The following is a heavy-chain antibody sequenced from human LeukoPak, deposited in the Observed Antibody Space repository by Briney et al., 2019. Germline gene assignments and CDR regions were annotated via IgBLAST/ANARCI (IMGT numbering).Heavy chain of an antibody. Sequence: SETLSLTCTVSGGSISSGDYYWSWIRQPPGKGLEWIGYIYYSGSTYYNPSLKSRVTISVDTSKNQFSLKLSSVTAADTAVYYCARRAKRPGYCSGGSCYSERYFDLWGRGTLVTVSS. CDR3: ARRAKRPGYCSGGSCYSERYFDL. D-gene: IGHD2-15*01. CDR2: IYYSGST. CDR1: GGSISSGDYY. V-gene: IGHV4-30-4*01. J-gene: IGHJ2*01.